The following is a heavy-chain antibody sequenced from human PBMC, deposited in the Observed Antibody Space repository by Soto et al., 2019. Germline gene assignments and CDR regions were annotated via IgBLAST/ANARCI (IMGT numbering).Heavy chain of an antibody. D-gene: IGHD5-18*01. Sequence: SETLSLTCTVSGGTISSYYWSWIRQPPGKGLEWIGYIYYSGSTNYNPSLKSRDTISVDTSKNQFSLKLSSVTAADTAVYYCYRDKEYSYGYILYHWGQGTLVTVSS. V-gene: IGHV4-59*01. CDR2: IYYSGST. J-gene: IGHJ5*02. CDR1: GGTISSYY. CDR3: YRDKEYSYGYILYH.